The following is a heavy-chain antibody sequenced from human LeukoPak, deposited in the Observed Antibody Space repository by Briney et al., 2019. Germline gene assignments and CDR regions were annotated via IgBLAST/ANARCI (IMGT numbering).Heavy chain of an antibody. CDR3: ARRSPGEAFDI. J-gene: IGHJ3*02. V-gene: IGHV4-59*11. D-gene: IGHD7-27*01. Sequence: PSETLSLTCTVSGGSISSHYWNWIRQPPGKGLEWIGYIYYSGGTNYNPSLKSRVTISVDTSKNQFSLKLRSVTAADTAVYYCARRSPGEAFDIWGQGTMVTVSS. CDR1: GGSISSHY. CDR2: IYYSGGT.